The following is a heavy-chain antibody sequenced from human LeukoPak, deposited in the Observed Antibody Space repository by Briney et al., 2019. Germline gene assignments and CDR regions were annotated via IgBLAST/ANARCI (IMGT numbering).Heavy chain of an antibody. CDR1: GGSISSSSYY. J-gene: IGHJ5*02. D-gene: IGHD3-16*02. V-gene: IGHV4-39*01. CDR3: ARKNRDYVWGSYRYGYWFDP. Sequence: PSETLSLTCTVSGGSISSSSYYWGWIRQPPGKGLEWIGSIYYSGGTYYNPSLKSRVTISVDTSKNQFSLKLSSVTAADTAVYYCARKNRDYVWGSYRYGYWFDPWGQGTLVTVSS. CDR2: IYYSGGT.